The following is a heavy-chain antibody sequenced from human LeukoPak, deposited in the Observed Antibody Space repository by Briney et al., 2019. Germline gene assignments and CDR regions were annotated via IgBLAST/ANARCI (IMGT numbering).Heavy chain of an antibody. J-gene: IGHJ4*02. CDR3: AKDWTTVVTPKGYYFDS. CDR2: ISGSGGAT. V-gene: IGHV3-23*01. D-gene: IGHD4-23*01. Sequence: GGSLRLSCAASGFTFTSYAMSWVRQAPGKGLEWVSSISGSGGATYYADSVKGRFTVSRDNSKNTLSLQMDSLRVEDTALYYCAKDWTTVVTPKGYYFDSWGQGTLVTVSS. CDR1: GFTFTSYA.